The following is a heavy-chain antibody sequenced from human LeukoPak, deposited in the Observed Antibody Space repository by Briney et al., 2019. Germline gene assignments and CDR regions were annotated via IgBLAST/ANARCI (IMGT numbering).Heavy chain of an antibody. CDR3: ARDRVTVTGMVGTGYYYMDV. CDR2: IIPIFGTA. Sequence: SVKVSCKASGGTFSSYAISWVRQAPGQGLEWMGGIIPIFGTANYAQKFQGRVTITADKSTSTAYMELSSLRSEDTAVYYRARDRVTVTGMVGTGYYYMDVWGKGTTVTVSS. CDR1: GGTFSSYA. D-gene: IGHD4-11*01. J-gene: IGHJ6*03. V-gene: IGHV1-69*06.